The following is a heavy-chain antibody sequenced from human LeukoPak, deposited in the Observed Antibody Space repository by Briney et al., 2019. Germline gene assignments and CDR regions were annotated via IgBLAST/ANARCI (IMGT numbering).Heavy chain of an antibody. J-gene: IGHJ4*02. CDR2: FYSGGST. CDR1: GFTFSSYS. Sequence: PGGSLRLSCAASGFTFSSYSMNWVRQAPGKGLEWVSVFYSGGSTYYADSVKGRFTISRDNSKNTLYLQMNSLRAEDTAVYYCAREDYGYGSGSYRSYWGQGTLVTVSS. V-gene: IGHV3-66*01. CDR3: AREDYGYGSGSYRSY. D-gene: IGHD3-10*01.